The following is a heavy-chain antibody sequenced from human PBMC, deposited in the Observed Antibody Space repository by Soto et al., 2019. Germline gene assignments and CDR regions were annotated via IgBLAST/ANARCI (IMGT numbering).Heavy chain of an antibody. Sequence: GGSLRLSCAASGFTFSSYAMGWVSQAPGKGLDWVSAISGSGGSTNYADSVKGRFTISRDNSKNTLYLQMNSLRAEDTAVYYCVATRPIFLTIFGVVVGMDVWGQGTTVTVSS. CDR1: GFTFSSYA. D-gene: IGHD3-3*01. CDR3: VATRPIFLTIFGVVVGMDV. CDR2: ISGSGGST. J-gene: IGHJ6*02. V-gene: IGHV3-23*01.